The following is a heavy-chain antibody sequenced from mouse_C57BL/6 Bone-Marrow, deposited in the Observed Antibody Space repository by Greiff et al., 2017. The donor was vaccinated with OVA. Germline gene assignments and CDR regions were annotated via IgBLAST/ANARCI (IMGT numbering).Heavy chain of an antibody. CDR3: TGDSVITTVVAPAYFDY. CDR1: GFTFSNYW. V-gene: IGHV6-3*01. Sequence: EVKLVESGGGLVQPGGSMKLSCVASGFTFSNYWMNWVRQSPEKGLEWVAQIRLKSDNYATHYAESVKGRFTISRDDSKSSVYLQMNNLRAEDTGIYYCTGDSVITTVVAPAYFDYWGQGTTLTVSS. J-gene: IGHJ2*01. D-gene: IGHD1-1*01. CDR2: IRLKSDNYAT.